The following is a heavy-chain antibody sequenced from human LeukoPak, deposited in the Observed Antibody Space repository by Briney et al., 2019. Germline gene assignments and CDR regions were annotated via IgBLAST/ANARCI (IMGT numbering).Heavy chain of an antibody. Sequence: SQTLSLTRATSGGSVSSNSAAWNWIRQSPSRGLEWLGRTYYRSKWYNDYAVSVKSRITINPDTSKNQFSLQLNSVTPEDTAVYYCAREGGIAAAGNFDYWGQGTLVTVSS. V-gene: IGHV6-1*01. J-gene: IGHJ4*02. CDR1: GGSVSSNSAA. D-gene: IGHD6-13*01. CDR2: TYYRSKWYN. CDR3: AREGGIAAAGNFDY.